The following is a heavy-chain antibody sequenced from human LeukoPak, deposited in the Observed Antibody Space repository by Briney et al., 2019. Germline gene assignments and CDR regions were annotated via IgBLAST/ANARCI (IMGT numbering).Heavy chain of an antibody. J-gene: IGHJ4*02. CDR2: IYSSGST. CDR1: GGSISNYY. Sequence: SETLSLTCTVSGGSISNYYWSWIRQPAGKRLEWLGRIYSSGSTNYNPSLESRVTVSVDSSKTQFTLHLSSVTAADTAVYYCAREHMVRRVIDRWGQGALVTVSS. D-gene: IGHD3-10*01. CDR3: AREHMVRRVIDR. V-gene: IGHV4-4*07.